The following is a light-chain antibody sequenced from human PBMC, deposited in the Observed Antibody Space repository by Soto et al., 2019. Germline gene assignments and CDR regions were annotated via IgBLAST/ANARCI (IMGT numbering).Light chain of an antibody. CDR3: LQDYTYPRT. CDR2: AAS. V-gene: IGKV1-6*01. CDR1: QGIRNH. Sequence: AIQMTQSPSSLSTSVGDRVTITCRASQGIRNHLGWYQQKPGRAPQLLIFAASNLQSGVPSRFSGSGSGTDFTLTISSLQPEDFATYYCLQDYTYPRTFGQGTKVDIK. J-gene: IGKJ1*01.